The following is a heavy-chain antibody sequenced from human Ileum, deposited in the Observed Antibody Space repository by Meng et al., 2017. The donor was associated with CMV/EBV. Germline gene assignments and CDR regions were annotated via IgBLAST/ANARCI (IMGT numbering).Heavy chain of an antibody. V-gene: IGHV4-30-2*01. D-gene: IGHD5-18*01. CDR3: ARGSGYTYGYDY. J-gene: IGHJ4*02. CDR2: MWHTGAT. Sequence: LQLPESGSGLVKPSRTLSLTCAVSGGSISGGGYAWTWIRQPPGKGLEWIGYMWHTGATYYNPSLKSRVTISVDRSKNQFSLNLNSVTAADTAVYYCARGSGYTYGYDYWGQGTLVTVSS. CDR1: GGSISGGGYA.